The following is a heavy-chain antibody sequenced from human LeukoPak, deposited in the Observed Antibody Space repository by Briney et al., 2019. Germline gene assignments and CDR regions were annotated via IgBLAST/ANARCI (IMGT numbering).Heavy chain of an antibody. D-gene: IGHD3-3*01. CDR2: IYTSGST. Sequence: DPSETLSLTCTVSGGSISNGSYYWSWIRQPAGKGLEWIGRIYTSGSTNYNPSLKSRVTISVDTSKNQFSLKLSSVTAADTAVYYCAREGRGNYDFWSGYPPRYYYYYMDVWGKGTTVTVSS. CDR1: GGSISNGSYY. J-gene: IGHJ6*03. CDR3: AREGRGNYDFWSGYPPRYYYYYMDV. V-gene: IGHV4-61*02.